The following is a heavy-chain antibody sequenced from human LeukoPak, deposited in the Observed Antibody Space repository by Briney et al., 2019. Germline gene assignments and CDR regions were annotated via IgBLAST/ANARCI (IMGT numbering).Heavy chain of an antibody. J-gene: IGHJ6*03. CDR2: ISKSGSNI. D-gene: IGHD6-19*01. CDR3: VRENSGWYRSALGRETAYYYYYYMDV. Sequence: GGSLRLSCSASGFTFTNYEMNWVRQAPGMGLEWISYISKSGSNIYYADSVKGRFTISRDNAKNSLYLQMNSLRAEDTAVYYCVRENSGWYRSALGRETAYYYYYYMDVWGKGTTVTVS. V-gene: IGHV3-48*03. CDR1: GFTFTNYE.